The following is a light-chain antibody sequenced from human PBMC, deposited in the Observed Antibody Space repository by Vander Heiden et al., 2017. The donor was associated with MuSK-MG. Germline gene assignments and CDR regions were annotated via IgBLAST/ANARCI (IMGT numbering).Light chain of an antibody. CDR3: QQADSSPWT. CDR2: AAS. J-gene: IGKJ1*01. V-gene: IGKV1-8*01. Sequence: AIRRTQSPSSLSASAGDRVTITCRASQGISSYLAWYQQKPGKAPKLLIYAASTLQSGVPSRFSGSGSGTDFTLTISCLQSEDFATYYCQQADSSPWTFGHGTKVEIK. CDR1: QGISSY.